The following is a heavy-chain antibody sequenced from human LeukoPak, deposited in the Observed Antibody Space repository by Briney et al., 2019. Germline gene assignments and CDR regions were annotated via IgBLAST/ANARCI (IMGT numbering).Heavy chain of an antibody. V-gene: IGHV4-4*07. Sequence: SETLSLTCTVSGDSISSYYWSWIRQPAGKGLEWIGRIYASGTTNYNPSLKSRVTMSVDTSKNEFSLNLISVTAADTAVFYCARQGMGDHRVFDYWGQRTLVTVSS. CDR2: IYASGTT. CDR3: ARQGMGDHRVFDY. J-gene: IGHJ4*02. D-gene: IGHD2-21*02. CDR1: GDSISSYY.